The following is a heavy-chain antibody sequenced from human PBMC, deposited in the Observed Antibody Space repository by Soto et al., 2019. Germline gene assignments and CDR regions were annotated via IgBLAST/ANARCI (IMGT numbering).Heavy chain of an antibody. J-gene: IGHJ6*02. CDR2: INHSGST. D-gene: IGHD3-16*01. CDR1: GGSFSGYY. V-gene: IGHV4-34*01. Sequence: PSETLSLTSAVYGGSFSGYYWSWIRQPPGKGLEWIGEINHSGSTNYNPSLKSRVTISVDTSKNQFSLKLSSVTAADTAVYSCGRGWDYSYFYGMDVWGQGTTVTV. CDR3: GRGWDYSYFYGMDV.